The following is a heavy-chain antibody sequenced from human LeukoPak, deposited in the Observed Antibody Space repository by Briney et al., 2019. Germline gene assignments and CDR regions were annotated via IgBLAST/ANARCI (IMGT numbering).Heavy chain of an antibody. CDR3: ARHPSPQLYTWWTFDY. V-gene: IGHV4-34*01. CDR1: GGSFSAYY. CDR2: INHSGST. D-gene: IGHD2-15*01. Sequence: SETLSLTCAVYGGSFSAYYWSWIRQPPGKGLEWIGEINHSGSTNYNPSLKSRVTISVDTSKNQFSLKLTSVTAADTAVYYCARHPSPQLYTWWTFDYWGQGTLVTVSS. J-gene: IGHJ4*02.